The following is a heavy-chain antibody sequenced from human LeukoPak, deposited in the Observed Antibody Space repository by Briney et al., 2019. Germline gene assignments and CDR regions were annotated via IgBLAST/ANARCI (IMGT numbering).Heavy chain of an antibody. Sequence: PGGSLRLSCAASGFTFDDYGMSWVRQRPGKGLEWVSAINWNGDTTRYIDSVKGRFTISRDNAKNSLYLQMNSLRDEDTALYYCATDSSRDLPHSWGQGTLVTVSS. CDR1: GFTFDDYG. D-gene: IGHD6-6*01. CDR3: ATDSSRDLPHS. V-gene: IGHV3-20*04. CDR2: INWNGDTT. J-gene: IGHJ4*02.